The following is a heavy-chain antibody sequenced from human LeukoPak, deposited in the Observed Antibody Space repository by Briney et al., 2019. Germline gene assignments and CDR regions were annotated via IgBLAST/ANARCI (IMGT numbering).Heavy chain of an antibody. D-gene: IGHD4-23*01. J-gene: IGHJ4*02. CDR1: GFTFSTYA. V-gene: IGHV3-23*01. Sequence: GSLRLSCAASGFTFSTYAMSWVRQAPGKGLECVSALSGNGNTIYYADSVKGRFTISRDNSKNTLSLQMNSLRAEDTAVYYCAKDLGSVVTPPSLDYWGQGTLVTVSS. CDR2: LSGNGNTI. CDR3: AKDLGSVVTPPSLDY.